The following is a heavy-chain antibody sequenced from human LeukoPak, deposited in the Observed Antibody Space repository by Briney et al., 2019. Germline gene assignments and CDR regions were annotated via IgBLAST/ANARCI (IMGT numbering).Heavy chain of an antibody. CDR1: GFTFSSYG. V-gene: IGHV3-30*18. D-gene: IGHD4-17*01. Sequence: PGGSLRLSCAASGFTFSSYGMHWVRQAPGKGLEWVAVISYDGSNKYYADSVKGRFTISRDNSKNTLYLQMNSLRAEDTAVYYCAKGGDLRPVTTLYYYYYYYMDVWGKGTTVTVSS. J-gene: IGHJ6*03. CDR2: ISYDGSNK. CDR3: AKGGDLRPVTTLYYYYYYYMDV.